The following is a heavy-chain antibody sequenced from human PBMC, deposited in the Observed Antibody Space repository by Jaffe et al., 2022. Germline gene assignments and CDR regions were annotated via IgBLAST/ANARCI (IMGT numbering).Heavy chain of an antibody. J-gene: IGHJ4*02. D-gene: IGHD3-16*01. CDR2: LADDGVTP. V-gene: IGHV3-23*01. Sequence: DVLLLESGGGLVQPGGSLRLSCAASGFTFSGFAMTWVRQAPGKGLEWVSSLADDGVTPYYADSVKGRFSISRDTSKTTLYLQMSSLTTEDTAVYFCAKRPEWGATHTAFDSWGQGILVAVSS. CDR3: AKRPEWGATHTAFDS. CDR1: GFTFSGFA.